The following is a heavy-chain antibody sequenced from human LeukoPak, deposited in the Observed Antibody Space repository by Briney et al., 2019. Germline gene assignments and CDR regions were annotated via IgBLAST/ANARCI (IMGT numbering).Heavy chain of an antibody. J-gene: IGHJ4*02. Sequence: PGGSLRLSCAASGFTFSSHGMHWVRQALGKGLEWVAYIRQEGRDTYYADSVKGRFSISRDDCKYTVNLEMNSLRTEDMALYYCARDFNWGFDYWGQGTLVSVSS. V-gene: IGHV3-30*02. CDR2: IRQEGRDT. CDR1: GFTFSSHG. CDR3: ARDFNWGFDY. D-gene: IGHD7-27*01.